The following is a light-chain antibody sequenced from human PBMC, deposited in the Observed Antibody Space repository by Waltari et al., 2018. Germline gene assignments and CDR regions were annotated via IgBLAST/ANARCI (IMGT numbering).Light chain of an antibody. CDR2: DVS. Sequence: QSALTQPASVSGSPGQSITISCTATGSDVGDYNYVSWYQQHTGAAPKLIIYDVSNRPSGGPHRFSGSKSGNTASLTISGLQTEDEADYYCCSYSISNIVFGSGTKVTVL. CDR1: GSDVGDYNY. CDR3: CSYSISNIV. V-gene: IGLV2-14*03. J-gene: IGLJ1*01.